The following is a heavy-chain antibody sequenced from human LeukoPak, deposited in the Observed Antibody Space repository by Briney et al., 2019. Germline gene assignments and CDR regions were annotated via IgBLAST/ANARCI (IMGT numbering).Heavy chain of an antibody. CDR1: GFTFSSYA. J-gene: IGHJ3*02. CDR3: AKDHYYDSKGGMYAFDI. D-gene: IGHD3-22*01. Sequence: GGSLTLSCAASGFTFSSYAMSWVRQAPGKGLEWVSAISGSGGSTYYADSVKGRFTISRDNSKNTLYLQMNSLRAEDTAVYYCAKDHYYDSKGGMYAFDIWGQGTMVTVSS. CDR2: ISGSGGST. V-gene: IGHV3-23*01.